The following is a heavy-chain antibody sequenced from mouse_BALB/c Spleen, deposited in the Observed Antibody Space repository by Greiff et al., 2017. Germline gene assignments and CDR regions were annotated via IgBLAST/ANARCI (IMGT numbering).Heavy chain of an antibody. D-gene: IGHD2-3*01. CDR1: GYSITSDYA. Sequence: EVQGVESGPGLVKPSQSLSLTCTVTGYSITSDYAWNWIRQFPGNKLEWMGYISYSGSTSYNPSLKSRISITRDTSKNQFFLQLNSVTTEDTATYYCARTDGYYDAMDYWGQGTSVTVSS. V-gene: IGHV3-2*02. CDR3: ARTDGYYDAMDY. J-gene: IGHJ4*01. CDR2: ISYSGST.